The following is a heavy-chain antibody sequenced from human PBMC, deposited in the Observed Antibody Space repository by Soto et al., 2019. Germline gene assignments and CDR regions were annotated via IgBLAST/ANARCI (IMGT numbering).Heavy chain of an antibody. CDR3: ARVAYCSGGSCYPFDY. CDR2: TRDKAHSYTT. V-gene: IGHV3-72*01. D-gene: IGHD2-15*01. J-gene: IGHJ4*02. CDR1: GFTLSDRY. Sequence: EVQLVESGGGLVQPGGSLRLSCTASGFTLSDRYMDWVRQAPGKGLEWVGRTRDKAHSYTTEYAASVKGRFTISRDDSKNSLYMQMNSLKTEDTAVSYCARVAYCSGGSCYPFDYWGQGTLVTVSS.